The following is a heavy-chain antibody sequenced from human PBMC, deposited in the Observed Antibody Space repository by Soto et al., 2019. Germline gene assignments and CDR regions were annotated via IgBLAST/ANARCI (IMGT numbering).Heavy chain of an antibody. D-gene: IGHD2-21*02. V-gene: IGHV3-21*01. J-gene: IGHJ6*02. CDR1: GFTFSSYS. CDR2: ISSGSSYI. CDR3: ARGAYCGGDCSLYYYYGMDV. Sequence: GGSLRLSCAASGFTFSSYSMNWVRQAPGKGLEWVSSISSGSSYIYYADSVKGRFTISRDNAKNSLYLQMNSLRAEDTAVYYCARGAYCGGDCSLYYYYGMDVWGQGTTVTVS.